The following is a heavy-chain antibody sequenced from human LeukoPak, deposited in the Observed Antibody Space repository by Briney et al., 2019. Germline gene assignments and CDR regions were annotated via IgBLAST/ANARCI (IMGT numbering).Heavy chain of an antibody. Sequence: PGGSLRLSCAASGFTFNSNWMHWVRQAPGKGLVWVSRISSDGSSTNYAASVKGRFTISRDNAKNTLYLQMNSLGAEDTAVYYCARDGVRDFDYWGQGTLVSVSS. CDR2: ISSDGSST. CDR1: GFTFNSNW. V-gene: IGHV3-74*01. J-gene: IGHJ4*02. D-gene: IGHD1-1*01. CDR3: ARDGVRDFDY.